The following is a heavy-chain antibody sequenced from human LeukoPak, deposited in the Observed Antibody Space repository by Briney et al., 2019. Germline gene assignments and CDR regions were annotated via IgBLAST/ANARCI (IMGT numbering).Heavy chain of an antibody. J-gene: IGHJ4*02. Sequence: SGGSLRLSCAASGFTFSSYGMHWVRQAPGKGLEWVAFIRYDGSNKYYADSVKGRFTISRDNSKNTLYLQMNSLRAEDTAVYYCAKDRVFSIAAPGTLDYWGQGTLVTVSS. CDR3: AKDRVFSIAAPGTLDY. CDR2: IRYDGSNK. CDR1: GFTFSSYG. V-gene: IGHV3-30*02. D-gene: IGHD6-13*01.